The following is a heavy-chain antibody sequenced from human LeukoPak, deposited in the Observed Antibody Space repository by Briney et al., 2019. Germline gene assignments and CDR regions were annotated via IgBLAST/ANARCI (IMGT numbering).Heavy chain of an antibody. D-gene: IGHD1-20*01. J-gene: IGHJ3*02. CDR2: ISGSGGST. Sequence: GGSLRLSCAASGFTPSIYAMSCVRPAPGRGLEWVSAISGSGGSTYYADSVKGRFTISRDNSKNTLYLQMNSLRAEDTAVYYCAKDRVTGTTGGAFDIWGQGTMVTVSS. CDR3: AKDRVTGTTGGAFDI. CDR1: GFTPSIYA. V-gene: IGHV3-23*01.